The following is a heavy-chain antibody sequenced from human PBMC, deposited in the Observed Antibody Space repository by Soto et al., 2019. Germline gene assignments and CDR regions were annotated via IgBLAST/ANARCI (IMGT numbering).Heavy chain of an antibody. CDR2: ISPKSGSI. CDR1: GYTFTRNG. CDR3: AKDRDSNSWPSRDV. V-gene: IGHV1-18*01. Sequence: ASVKVSCKTSGYTFTRNGISWVRQAPGQGLEWMGWISPKSGSIKYAQKFQGRVIMTTGTSTSTAYMEVRSLRCDDTAVYYCAKDRDSNSWPSRDVWGPGTTVTVSS. J-gene: IGHJ6*02. D-gene: IGHD3-22*01.